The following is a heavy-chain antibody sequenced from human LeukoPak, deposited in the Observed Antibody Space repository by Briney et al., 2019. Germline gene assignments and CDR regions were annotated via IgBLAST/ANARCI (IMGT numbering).Heavy chain of an antibody. CDR3: ARDGWYYDSSGQGPRRGYFDY. CDR1: GFTFSSYG. V-gene: IGHV3-48*02. CDR2: ITSSSSTT. Sequence: GGSLRLSCAASGFTFSSYGMHWVRQAPGKGLEWVSYITSSSSTTYYADSVKGRFTVSRDNAKNSLYLQMNSLRDEDTAVYYCARDGWYYDSSGQGPRRGYFDYWGQGTLVTVSS. J-gene: IGHJ4*02. D-gene: IGHD3-22*01.